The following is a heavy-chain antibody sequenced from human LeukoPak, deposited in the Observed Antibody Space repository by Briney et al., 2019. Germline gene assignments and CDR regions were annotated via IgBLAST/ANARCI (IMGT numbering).Heavy chain of an antibody. J-gene: IGHJ5*02. V-gene: IGHV3-74*03. CDR2: INSDGTTT. D-gene: IGHD2-15*01. CDR1: GFTFSNYF. Sequence: GWSLRLSCAASGFTFSNYFMHWVRQAPGKGLVWVSRINSDGTTTMYADSVKGRFTISRDNAKNTLYLQMNSLRDEDTAVYYCARRVDATRWFDPWGQGTLVTVSS. CDR3: ARRVDATRWFDP.